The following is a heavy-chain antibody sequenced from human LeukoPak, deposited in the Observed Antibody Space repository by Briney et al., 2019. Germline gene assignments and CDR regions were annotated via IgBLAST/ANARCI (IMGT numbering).Heavy chain of an antibody. V-gene: IGHV3-7*04. CDR3: VRGDWYFES. D-gene: IGHD2-21*01. Sequence: GGSLRLSCATSGFNFSDSRMTWVRPAPGKGLQWVGNINRDGTEKHFLDSVEGRFTISRDNAKKSLYLQVSSLRPQDTAVYFCVRGDWYFESWGQGTLVTVSS. CDR1: GFNFSDSR. J-gene: IGHJ4*02. CDR2: INRDGTEK.